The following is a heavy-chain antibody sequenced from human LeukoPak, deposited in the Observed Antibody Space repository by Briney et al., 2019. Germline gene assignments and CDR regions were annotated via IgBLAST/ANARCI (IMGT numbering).Heavy chain of an antibody. CDR2: IYYSGGI. D-gene: IGHD2-21*02. CDR1: GYSISTSNY. J-gene: IGHJ3*02. CDR3: ARKTTAGPTKAASDI. V-gene: IGHV4-28*05. Sequence: PSETLSLTCAVSGYSISTSNYWAWIRQPPGRGLEWIGHIYYSGGIYYNPSLKSRVTMSVDTSRNQFSLKLSSVTAVDTAVYYCARKTTAGPTKAASDIWGQGTMVAVST.